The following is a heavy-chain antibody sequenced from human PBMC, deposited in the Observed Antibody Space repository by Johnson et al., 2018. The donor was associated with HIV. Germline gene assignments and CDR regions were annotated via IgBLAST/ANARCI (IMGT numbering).Heavy chain of an antibody. V-gene: IGHV3-9*01. CDR1: GFTFDDYA. Sequence: VQLVESGGGLVQPGRSLRLSCAASGFTFDDYAMHWVRQAPGKGLEWVSGISWNSGSIGYADSVKGRFTISRDNAKNSLYLQMNSLRAEDTALYYGAKVHSSSSLNGAFDIWGQGTMVTVSS. J-gene: IGHJ3*02. CDR2: ISWNSGSI. D-gene: IGHD6-6*01. CDR3: AKVHSSSSLNGAFDI.